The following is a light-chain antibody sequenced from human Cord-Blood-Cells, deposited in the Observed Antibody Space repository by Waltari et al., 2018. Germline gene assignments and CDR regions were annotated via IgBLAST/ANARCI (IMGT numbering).Light chain of an antibody. J-gene: IGKJ4*01. CDR3: QQRSNWPPT. CDR1: QSVSSY. Sequence: ELTTSQGTLAISTGVSGTLSCRASQSVSSYLAWYQQKPGQAPRLLIYDASNRATGIPARFSGSGSGTDFTLTISSLEPEDFAVYYCQQRSNWPPTFGGGTKVEIK. CDR2: DAS. V-gene: IGKV3-11*01.